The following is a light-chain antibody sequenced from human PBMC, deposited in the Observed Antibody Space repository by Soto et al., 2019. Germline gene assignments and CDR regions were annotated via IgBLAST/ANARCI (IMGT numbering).Light chain of an antibody. CDR1: SSDVGAYNF. J-gene: IGLJ1*01. CDR3: RSYTSSSTHD. V-gene: IGLV2-14*03. Sequence: QSVLTQPASVSGSPGQSITISCTGTSSDVGAYNFVSWYQQHPGKVPKLMIFDVSSRPSGVSDRFSGSKSGNTASLTISRLQAEDEGDYYCRSYTSSSTHDFGSETKLTV. CDR2: DVS.